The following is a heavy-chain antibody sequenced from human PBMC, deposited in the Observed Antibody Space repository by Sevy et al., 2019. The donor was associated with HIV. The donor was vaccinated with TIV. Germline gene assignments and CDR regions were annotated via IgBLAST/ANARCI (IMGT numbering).Heavy chain of an antibody. CDR3: ARNEWAYDTIFYP. Sequence: GGSLRLSCAGSGFTFSSYDMNWVRQAPGKGLEWISKISSSWSSIYYADSVKGRFTIARDKAKNSLNLQMKNLRAEDRGLYCCARNEWAYDTIFYPWGQGTLVTVSS. J-gene: IGHJ5*02. CDR1: GFTFSSYD. CDR2: ISSSWSSI. D-gene: IGHD3-22*01. V-gene: IGHV3-48*03.